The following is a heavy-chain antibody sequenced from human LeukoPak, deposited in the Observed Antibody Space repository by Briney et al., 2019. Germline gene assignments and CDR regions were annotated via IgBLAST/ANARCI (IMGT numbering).Heavy chain of an antibody. CDR3: TTSIVLTGSDY. D-gene: IGHD2-15*01. CDR2: IKSKIDGGTT. CDR1: GFTFTDAW. V-gene: IGHV3-15*01. J-gene: IGHJ4*02. Sequence: PGGSLRLSCAASGFTFTDAWMTWVRQTPGKGLEWVGRIKSKIDGGTTDYAPPGKGRFTISRDDSKNMSYLQMSSLKTEDTAVYYCTTSIVLTGSDYWGQGTLVTVSS.